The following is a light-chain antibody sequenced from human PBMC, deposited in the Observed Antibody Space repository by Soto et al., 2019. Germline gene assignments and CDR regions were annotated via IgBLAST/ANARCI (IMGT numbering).Light chain of an antibody. CDR3: QQYGRAWVT. CDR2: CAS. CDR1: QNVXGY. V-gene: IGKV3-20*01. Sequence: EILVTQCPVALSSSPRERATLSCRASQNVXGYLAWYQQKPGQAPRFLXDCASSRATGSPDRLSGSGSGTDFTLTISRLDPEDFAVYYCQQYGRAWVTFGQGTKVDIK. J-gene: IGKJ1*01.